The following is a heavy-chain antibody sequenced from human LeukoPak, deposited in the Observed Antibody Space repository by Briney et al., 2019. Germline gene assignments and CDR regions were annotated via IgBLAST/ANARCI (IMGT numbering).Heavy chain of an antibody. V-gene: IGHV4-31*02. D-gene: IGHD3-10*01. J-gene: IGHJ2*01. CDR3: ARADYGSGSYRDVWYFDL. CDR2: IYYSGST. Sequence: LRLSCAASGFTFSDYYMSWIRQHPGKGLEWIGYIYYSGSTYYNPSLKSRVTISVDTSKNQFSLKLSSVTAADTAVYYCARADYGSGSYRDVWYFDLWGRGTLVTVSS. CDR1: GFTFSDYY.